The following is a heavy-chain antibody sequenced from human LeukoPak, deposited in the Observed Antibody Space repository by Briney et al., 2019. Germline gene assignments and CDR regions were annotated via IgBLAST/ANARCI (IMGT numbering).Heavy chain of an antibody. CDR3: ARGYSSGWYRY. CDR1: GGSINSYY. J-gene: IGHJ4*02. Sequence: SETLSLTCTVSGGSINSYYWSWIRQPPGKGLEWIGYIYYSGSTNYNPSLKSRVTISVDTSKNQFSLKLSSVTAADTAVYYCARGYSSGWYRYWGQGTLVTVSS. D-gene: IGHD6-19*01. V-gene: IGHV4-59*12. CDR2: IYYSGST.